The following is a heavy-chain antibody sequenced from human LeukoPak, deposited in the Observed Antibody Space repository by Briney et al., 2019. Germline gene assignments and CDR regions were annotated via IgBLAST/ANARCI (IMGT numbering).Heavy chain of an antibody. CDR3: AKDSYPAAGTPNFDY. J-gene: IGHJ4*02. CDR2: ISSSGGTI. V-gene: IGHV3-11*01. CDR1: GFTFSDYH. D-gene: IGHD6-13*01. Sequence: GGSLRLSCAASGFTFSDYHMSWIRQAPGKGLEWVSYISSSGGTISYADSVKGRFTISRDNSKNTLYLQMNSLRAEDTAVYYCAKDSYPAAGTPNFDYWGQGTLVTVSS.